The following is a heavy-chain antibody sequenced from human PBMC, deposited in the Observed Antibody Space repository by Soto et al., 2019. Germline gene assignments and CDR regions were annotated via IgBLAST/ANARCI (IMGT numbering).Heavy chain of an antibody. CDR3: AKDKGVFNWATSYFDY. V-gene: IGHV3-30*18. J-gene: IGHJ4*02. CDR1: GFTFSNYA. D-gene: IGHD1-1*01. CDR2: ASYDGNNE. Sequence: RRLSCAASGFTFSNYAMHWVRQAPGKGLEWVALASYDGNNEYYTDSVKGRFTISRDNSKNTLFLQMNSPRPEDTAVYYCAKDKGVFNWATSYFDYWGQGALVTVSS.